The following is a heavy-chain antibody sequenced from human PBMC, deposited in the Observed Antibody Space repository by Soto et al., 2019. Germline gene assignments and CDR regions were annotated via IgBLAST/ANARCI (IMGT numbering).Heavy chain of an antibody. V-gene: IGHV1-69*13. CDR2: IIPIFGTA. J-gene: IGHJ4*02. CDR3: ATRTTGHLGPYYFDY. Sequence: GASVKVSCKASGGTFSSYAISWVRQAPGQGLEWMGGIIPIFGTANYAQKFQGRVTITADESTSTAYMELSSLRSEDTAVYYCATRTTGHLGPYYFDYWGQGTLLTFPS. CDR1: GGTFSSYA. D-gene: IGHD1-1*01.